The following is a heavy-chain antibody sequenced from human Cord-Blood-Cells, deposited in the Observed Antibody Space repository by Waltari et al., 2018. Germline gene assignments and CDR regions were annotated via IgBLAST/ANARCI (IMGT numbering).Heavy chain of an antibody. Sequence: EVQLVESGGGLVQPGRSLRLSCAASGFTFDDYAMHWVRQAPGKGLEWVSGISWNSGSIGDADSVKGRFTISRDNAKNSLYLQMNSLRAEDTALYYCAKDVVGATPDYWGQGTLVTVSS. CDR1: GFTFDDYA. V-gene: IGHV3-9*01. CDR2: ISWNSGSI. J-gene: IGHJ4*02. D-gene: IGHD1-26*01. CDR3: AKDVVGATPDY.